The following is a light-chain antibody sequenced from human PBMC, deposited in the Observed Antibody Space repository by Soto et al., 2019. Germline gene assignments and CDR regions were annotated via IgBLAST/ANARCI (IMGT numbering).Light chain of an antibody. CDR2: DAS. V-gene: IGKV1-33*01. J-gene: IGKJ2*01. CDR3: QHFDNSL. CDR1: QDIRNY. Sequence: DIQMTQSPSSLSASVGDRVTITCQASQDIRNYLNWYQQKPGEAPKLLIYDASNLQSGVPSRFSGSGSGTDFTLTISSLQPEDIVTYYCQHFDNSLFGQGTKVEIK.